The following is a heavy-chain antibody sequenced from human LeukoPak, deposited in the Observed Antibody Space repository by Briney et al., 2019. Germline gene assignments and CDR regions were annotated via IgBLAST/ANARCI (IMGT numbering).Heavy chain of an antibody. CDR3: PRGHHSSFNNWFDP. D-gene: IGHD1-26*01. CDR2: IFYTGSA. CDR1: VGSISPYY. Sequence: SETLSLTCNISVGSISPYYWSWIRQPPGKGLESLGYIFYTGSADYNPSLKGRATFSLDEPTNQFSLHLTSVTAADTAFYLCPRGHHSSFNNWFDPWGQGTLVTVSS. V-gene: IGHV4-59*01. J-gene: IGHJ5*02.